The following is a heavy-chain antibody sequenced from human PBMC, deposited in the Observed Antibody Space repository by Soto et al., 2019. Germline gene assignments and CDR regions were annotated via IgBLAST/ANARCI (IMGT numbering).Heavy chain of an antibody. CDR3: ARHRSLAP. CDR2: IYHSGST. J-gene: IGHJ5*02. Sequence: SETLSLTYAVSGGSISSGGYSWSWIRQPPGKGLEWIGYIYHSGSTNYNPTLKSRVTISVDTSKNQFFLNLSSVTAADTAMYYCARHRSLAPWGQGTLVSVSS. V-gene: IGHV4-30-2*01. CDR1: GGSISSGGYS.